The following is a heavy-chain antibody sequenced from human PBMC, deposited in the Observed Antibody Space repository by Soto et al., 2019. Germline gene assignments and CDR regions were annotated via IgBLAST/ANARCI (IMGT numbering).Heavy chain of an antibody. Sequence: SETLSLTCTVSGCSISRDYWSWIRQPPGKGLEWIGYIYYSGSTNYNPSLKSRVTISVDTSKNQFSLKLSSVTAADTAVYYGARDIGCSGGSCYPNNPSNWFDTWGQGTLVTVSS. D-gene: IGHD2-15*01. CDR1: GCSISRDY. CDR3: ARDIGCSGGSCYPNNPSNWFDT. J-gene: IGHJ5*02. CDR2: IYYSGST. V-gene: IGHV4-59*12.